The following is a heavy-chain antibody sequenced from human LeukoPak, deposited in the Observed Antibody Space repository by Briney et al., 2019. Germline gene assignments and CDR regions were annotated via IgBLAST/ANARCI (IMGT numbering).Heavy chain of an antibody. CDR2: IGISDDT. CDR1: GFTLRSYD. Sequence: GGFLRLSCAASGFTLRSYDMHWVRQVTGKGLEWVSAIGISDDTYYQGSVKGRFTISRENAKNSLYLQMNSLTAGDTAVYYCARGGIQVSGIDENDYWGQGTLVTVSS. CDR3: ARGGIQVSGIDENDY. D-gene: IGHD6-19*01. J-gene: IGHJ4*02. V-gene: IGHV3-13*01.